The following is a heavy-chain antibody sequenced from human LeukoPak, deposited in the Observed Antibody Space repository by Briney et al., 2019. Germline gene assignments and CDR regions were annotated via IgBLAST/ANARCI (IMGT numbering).Heavy chain of an antibody. CDR1: GGSISSYY. D-gene: IGHD3-22*01. CDR2: IYTSGST. V-gene: IGHV4-4*07. Sequence: SETLSLTCTVSGGSISSYYWSWIRQPAGKGLEWSGRIYTSGSTNYNPSLKSRVTMSVDTSKNKFSLKVTSVTAADTAVYYCARGYYDSSGYYTEFANWGQGTLVTVSS. J-gene: IGHJ4*02. CDR3: ARGYYDSSGYYTEFAN.